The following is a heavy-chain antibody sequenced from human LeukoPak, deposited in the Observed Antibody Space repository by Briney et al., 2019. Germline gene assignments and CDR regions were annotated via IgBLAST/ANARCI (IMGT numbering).Heavy chain of an antibody. Sequence: SETLSLTCAVYGGSFSGYYWSWIRQPPGKGLEWIGEINHSGSTNYNPSLKSRVPISVDTSKNQFSLKLSSVTAADTAVYYCARGPVPAAIYNWFDPWGQGTLVTVSS. J-gene: IGHJ5*02. D-gene: IGHD2-2*01. CDR2: INHSGST. V-gene: IGHV4-34*01. CDR1: GGSFSGYY. CDR3: ARGPVPAAIYNWFDP.